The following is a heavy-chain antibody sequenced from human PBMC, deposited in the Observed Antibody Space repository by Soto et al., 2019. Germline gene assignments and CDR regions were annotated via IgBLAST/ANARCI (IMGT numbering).Heavy chain of an antibody. CDR3: AREWGIVVVPGDAFDI. D-gene: IGHD2-2*01. CDR1: GFTFSSYW. J-gene: IGHJ3*02. CDR2: INSDGSST. Sequence: PGGSLRLSCAASGFTFSSYWMHWVRPATGTGLVCVSRINSDGSSTSYADSVKGRFNISRDNAKNTLYLQMNSLIAEDTAVYYCAREWGIVVVPGDAFDIWGQGTMVT. V-gene: IGHV3-74*01.